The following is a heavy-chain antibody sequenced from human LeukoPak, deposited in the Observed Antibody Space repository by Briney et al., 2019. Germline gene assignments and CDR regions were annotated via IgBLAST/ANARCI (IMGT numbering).Heavy chain of an antibody. CDR1: GFTFSDYG. Sequence: GRSLRLSCAASGFTFSDYGMHWVRQAPGKGLEWVALISYDGGNKFYADSVRDRFTISRDNSKNTLFLQMNSLRIEDTAVYYCARALYSGRWYGMDVWGQGTTVTVSS. CDR2: ISYDGGNK. CDR3: ARALYSGRWYGMDV. D-gene: IGHD6-13*01. V-gene: IGHV3-30*03. J-gene: IGHJ6*02.